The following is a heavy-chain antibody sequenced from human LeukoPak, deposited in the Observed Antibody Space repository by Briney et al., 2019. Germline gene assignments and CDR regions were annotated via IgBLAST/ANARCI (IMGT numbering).Heavy chain of an antibody. D-gene: IGHD6-19*01. Sequence: GGSLRLSCAASVFTFSSYAMSWVRQAPGKGLEWVSAISGSGGSTYYADSVKGRFTISRDNSKNTLYLQMNSLRAEDTAVYYCAKDLEGGSGWLFDYWGQGTLVTVSS. CDR2: ISGSGGST. CDR1: VFTFSSYA. J-gene: IGHJ4*02. V-gene: IGHV3-23*01. CDR3: AKDLEGGSGWLFDY.